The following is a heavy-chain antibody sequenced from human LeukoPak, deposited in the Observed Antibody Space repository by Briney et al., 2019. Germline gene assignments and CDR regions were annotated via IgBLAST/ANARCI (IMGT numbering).Heavy chain of an antibody. V-gene: IGHV3-74*01. D-gene: IGHD6-13*01. CDR2: IKSDVSSR. CDR3: ASASSHRIGAGGDY. J-gene: IGHJ4*02. CDR1: GFTFSSYS. Sequence: GGSLRLSCAASGFTFSSYSMNWVRQAPGKGLVWVSRIKSDVSSRNYADSVKGRFTISTDSAKNTVYLQMDSLRAEDTAVYYCASASSHRIGAGGDYWGQGTLVTVSS.